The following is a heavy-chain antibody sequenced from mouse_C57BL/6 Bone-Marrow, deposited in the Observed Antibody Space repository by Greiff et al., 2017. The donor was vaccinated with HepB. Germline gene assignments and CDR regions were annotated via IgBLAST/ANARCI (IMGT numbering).Heavy chain of an antibody. CDR3: ARGRGNYGSTMDY. Sequence: VQLQQSGAELVKPGASVKISCKASGYAFSSYWMNWVKQRPGKGLEWIGQIYPGDGDTNYNGKFKGKATLTADKSSRTASMQRSGLTSEVSAVYCCARGRGNYGSTMDYWGQGTSVTVSS. CDR1: GYAFSSYW. CDR2: IYPGDGDT. V-gene: IGHV1-80*01. D-gene: IGHD1-1*01. J-gene: IGHJ4*01.